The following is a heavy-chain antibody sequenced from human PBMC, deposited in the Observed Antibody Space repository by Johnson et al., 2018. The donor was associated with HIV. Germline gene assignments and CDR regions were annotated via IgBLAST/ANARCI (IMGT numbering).Heavy chain of an antibody. CDR3: AKDPVGATWAFDI. D-gene: IGHD1-26*01. J-gene: IGHJ3*02. CDR2: IRYDGSNK. V-gene: IGHV3-30*02. CDR1: GFTFSSYG. Sequence: QMLLVESGGGVVQPGGSLRLSCAASGFTFSSYGMHWVRQAPGKGLEWVAFIRYDGSNKYYADSVKGRFIISRDNSKNTLYLQMNSLRAEDTAVYYCAKDPVGATWAFDIWGQGTMVTVSS.